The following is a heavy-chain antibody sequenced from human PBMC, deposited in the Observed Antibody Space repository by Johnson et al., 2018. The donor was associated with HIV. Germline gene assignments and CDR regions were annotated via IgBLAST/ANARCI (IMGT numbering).Heavy chain of an antibody. CDR1: GFIFSTYT. CDR3: ARDPYFDESSAYWVAYVFDI. CDR2: IRYDGSNK. D-gene: IGHD3-22*01. J-gene: IGHJ3*02. Sequence: QVQLVESGGGVVQPGRSLRLSCAASGFIFSTYTIHWVRQAPGKGLEWVAFIRYDGSNKYYADSVKGRFTISRYNSKNTLYLQMNSLRAEDTAVYYCARDPYFDESSAYWVAYVFDIWGQGTMVTVSS. V-gene: IGHV3-30*02.